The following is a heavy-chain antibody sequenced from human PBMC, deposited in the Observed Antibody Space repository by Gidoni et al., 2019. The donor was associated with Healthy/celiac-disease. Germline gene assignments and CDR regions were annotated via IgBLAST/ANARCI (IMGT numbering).Heavy chain of an antibody. Sequence: VQLVESGGGLVQPGGSLRLSCAASGFTFSSYEMNWVRQAPGKGLEWVSYISSSGSTIYYADSVKGRFTISRDNAKNSLYLQMNRLRAEDTAVYYCARAHDYGDYGPWGMDVWGQGTTVTVSS. V-gene: IGHV3-48*03. CDR2: ISSSGSTI. D-gene: IGHD4-17*01. J-gene: IGHJ6*02. CDR1: GFTFSSYE. CDR3: ARAHDYGDYGPWGMDV.